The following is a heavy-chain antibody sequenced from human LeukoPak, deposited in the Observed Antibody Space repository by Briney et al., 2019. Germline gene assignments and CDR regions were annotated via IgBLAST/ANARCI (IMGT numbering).Heavy chain of an antibody. CDR3: AAEYSSSSGYDY. D-gene: IGHD6-6*01. Sequence: GGSLRLSCAASGFTFSSYAMHWVRQAPGKGLEWVAVISYDGSNKYYADSVKGRFTISRDSAKTSLYLQMNSLRAEETAVYYCAAEYSSSSGYDYWGQGTLVTVSS. CDR1: GFTFSSYA. CDR2: ISYDGSNK. V-gene: IGHV3-30*14. J-gene: IGHJ4*02.